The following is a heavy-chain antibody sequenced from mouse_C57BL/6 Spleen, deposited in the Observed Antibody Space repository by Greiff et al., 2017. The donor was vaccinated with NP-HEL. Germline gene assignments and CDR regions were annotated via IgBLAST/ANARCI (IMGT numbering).Heavy chain of an antibody. V-gene: IGHV1-15*01. CDR3: TRGGLRAYFDY. J-gene: IGHJ2*01. D-gene: IGHD2-2*01. Sequence: VQLQQSGAELVRPGASVTLSCKASGYTFTDYEMHWVKQTPVHGLEWIGAIDPETGGTAYNQKFKGKAILTADKSSSTAYMELRSLTSADSAVYYGTRGGLRAYFDYLGQGTTLTVSS. CDR1: GYTFTDYE. CDR2: IDPETGGT.